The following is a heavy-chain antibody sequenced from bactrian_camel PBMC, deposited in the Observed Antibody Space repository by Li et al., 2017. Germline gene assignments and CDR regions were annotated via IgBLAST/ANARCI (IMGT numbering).Heavy chain of an antibody. CDR2: IDSDGST. Sequence: HVQLVESGGGSVQAGGSLRLSCAASGLTYSSYCMGWFRQAPGKEREGVAAIDSDGSTSYVDSVKGRFTLSKDNAKNTVYLQMNGLKPEDTAMYYCAADSRPYSSLCYAAFRYGALANWGQGTQVTVS. CDR1: GLTYSSYC. D-gene: IGHD3*01. J-gene: IGHJ4*01. V-gene: IGHV3S55*01. CDR3: AADSRPYSSLCYAAFRYGALAN.